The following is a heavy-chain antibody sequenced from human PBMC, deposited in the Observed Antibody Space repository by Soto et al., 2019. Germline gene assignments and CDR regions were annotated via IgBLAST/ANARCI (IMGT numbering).Heavy chain of an antibody. J-gene: IGHJ4*02. Sequence: QVQLVESGGGVVQPGRSLRLSCAASGFTFSSYGMHWVRQAPGKGLEWVAVISYDGSNKYYADSVKGRFTISRDNSKNTLYLQMNRLRAEDTAVYYCAKDPRYSGYDFGFDYWGQGTLVTVSS. CDR2: ISYDGSNK. CDR1: GFTFSSYG. D-gene: IGHD5-12*01. V-gene: IGHV3-30*18. CDR3: AKDPRYSGYDFGFDY.